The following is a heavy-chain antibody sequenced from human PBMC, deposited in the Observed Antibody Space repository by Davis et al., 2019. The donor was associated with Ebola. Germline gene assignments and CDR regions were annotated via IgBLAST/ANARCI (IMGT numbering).Heavy chain of an antibody. V-gene: IGHV3-74*01. CDR1: GSTFSSYW. CDR3: ARDVSYSSLDY. Sequence: GESLKISCAVSGSTFSSYWMHWVRQAPGKGLVWVSRINGDGNTIGYADSVKGRFTISRDNSKNTLYLQMNSLRAEDMAVYYCARDVSYSSLDYWGQGTLVTVST. CDR2: INGDGNTI. J-gene: IGHJ4*02. D-gene: IGHD6-13*01.